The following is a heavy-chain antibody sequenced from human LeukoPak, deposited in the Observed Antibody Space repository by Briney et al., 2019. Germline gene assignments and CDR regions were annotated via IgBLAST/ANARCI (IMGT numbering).Heavy chain of an antibody. V-gene: IGHV3-30*02. CDR3: AKAIGSATLDAFDI. D-gene: IGHD1-26*01. CDR2: IRYDGSNK. Sequence: GGSLRLSCAASGFTVSSNYMSWVHQAPGKGLEWVAFIRYDGSNKYYADSVKGRFTISRDNSKNTLYLQMNSLRAEDTAVYYCAKAIGSATLDAFDIWGQGTMVTVSS. CDR1: GFTVSSNY. J-gene: IGHJ3*02.